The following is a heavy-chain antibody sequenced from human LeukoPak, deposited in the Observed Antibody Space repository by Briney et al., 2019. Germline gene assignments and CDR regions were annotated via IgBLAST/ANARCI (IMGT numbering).Heavy chain of an antibody. CDR2: ISSSSSTI. Sequence: GGSLRLSCAASGFTFSSYSMNWVRQAPGKGLEWVSYISSSSSTIYYADSVKGRFTISRDNAKNSLYLQMNSLRAEGTAVYYCARGIQDSSSWPIDYWGQGTLVTVSS. J-gene: IGHJ4*02. D-gene: IGHD6-13*01. CDR3: ARGIQDSSSWPIDY. CDR1: GFTFSSYS. V-gene: IGHV3-48*01.